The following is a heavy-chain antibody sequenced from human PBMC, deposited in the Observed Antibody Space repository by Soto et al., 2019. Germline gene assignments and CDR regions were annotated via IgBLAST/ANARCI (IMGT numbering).Heavy chain of an antibody. V-gene: IGHV4-4*07. CDR1: GGSISSYY. D-gene: IGHD3-22*01. CDR3: ARDKGDSRIDP. CDR2: VYSSGST. J-gene: IGHJ5*02. Sequence: SETLSLTCTVSGGSISSYYWSWIRQSAGKGLEWIGRVYSSGSTFYNPSLKIRLTMSVDTPKNQFSLKLSSVTAADTAVYSCARDKGDSRIDPWGQGTLVTVSS.